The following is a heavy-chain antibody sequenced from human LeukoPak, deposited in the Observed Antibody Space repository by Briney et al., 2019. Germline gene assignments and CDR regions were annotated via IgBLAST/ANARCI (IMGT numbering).Heavy chain of an antibody. D-gene: IGHD6-19*01. V-gene: IGHV4-34*01. J-gene: IGHJ4*02. CDR1: GGSFSGYY. Sequence: SETLSLTCAVYGGSFSGYYWSWIRQPPGKGLEWIGEINHSGSTNYNPSLKSRVTISVDTSKNQFSLKLSSVTAADTAVYYCARDSSGFDYWGQGTLVTVSS. CDR3: ARDSSGFDY. CDR2: INHSGST.